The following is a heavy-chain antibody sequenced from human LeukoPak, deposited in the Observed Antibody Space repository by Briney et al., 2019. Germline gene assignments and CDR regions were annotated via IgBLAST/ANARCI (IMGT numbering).Heavy chain of an antibody. CDR1: GYTFTNYG. Sequence: ASVKVSCKASGYTFTNYGISWVRQAPGQGLEWMGWISAYNGNTNYAQKLQGRVTMTTDTSTSTAYMELRSLRSEDTAVYFCARSYADPGTLQYWGQGTLVTVSS. J-gene: IGHJ4*02. V-gene: IGHV1-18*01. CDR2: ISAYNGNT. D-gene: IGHD3-16*01. CDR3: ARSYADPGTLQY.